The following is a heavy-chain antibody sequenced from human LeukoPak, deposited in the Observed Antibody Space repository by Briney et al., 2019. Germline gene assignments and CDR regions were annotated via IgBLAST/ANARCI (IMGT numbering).Heavy chain of an antibody. Sequence: GGSLRLSCAASGFTFSSYWMHWVRQAPGKGLEWVAVISYDGSNKYYADSVKGRFTISRDNSKNTLYLQMNSLRAEDTAVYYCAREYGIAAAGSDYWGQGTLVTVSS. J-gene: IGHJ4*02. CDR2: ISYDGSNK. CDR3: AREYGIAAAGSDY. V-gene: IGHV3-30-3*01. D-gene: IGHD6-13*01. CDR1: GFTFSSYW.